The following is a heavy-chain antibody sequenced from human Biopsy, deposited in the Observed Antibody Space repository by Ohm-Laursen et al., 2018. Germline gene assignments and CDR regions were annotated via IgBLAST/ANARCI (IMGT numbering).Heavy chain of an antibody. Sequence: GTLSLTCTVSGGSLSSYSWSWIRQPAGKGLEWIGQIYTSGITNYNPSLKRRATLSADSSNSQFSLRLTSVTAADTAIYYCARGSGYFKLDVWGQGTTVTVSS. J-gene: IGHJ6*02. CDR3: ARGSGYFKLDV. CDR2: IYTSGIT. D-gene: IGHD5-12*01. CDR1: GGSLSSYS. V-gene: IGHV4-4*07.